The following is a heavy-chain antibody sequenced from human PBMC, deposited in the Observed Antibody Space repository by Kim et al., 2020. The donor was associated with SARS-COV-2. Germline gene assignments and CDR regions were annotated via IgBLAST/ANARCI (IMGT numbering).Heavy chain of an antibody. CDR2: IFPGESDT. CDR3: ARHPSTFGVVAPEDYFDY. V-gene: IGHV5-51*01. J-gene: IGHJ4*02. CDR1: GYSFSSYW. Sequence: GESLKISCKSSGYSFSSYWIGWVRQTPGHGLEWMGMIFPGESDTRYNPSFEGQVTISADKSVSTAYLQWSGLKASDTAVYYCARHPSTFGVVAPEDYFDYWGQGTLVTVSS. D-gene: IGHD3-3*01.